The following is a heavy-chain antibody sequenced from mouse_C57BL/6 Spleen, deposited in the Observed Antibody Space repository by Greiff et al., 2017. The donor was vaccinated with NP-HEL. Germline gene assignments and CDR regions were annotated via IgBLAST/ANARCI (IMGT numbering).Heavy chain of an antibody. CDR2: IDPNSGGT. D-gene: IGHD1-1*01. J-gene: IGHJ1*03. Sequence: QVQLQQPGAELVKPGASVKLSCKASGYTFTSYWMHWVKQRPGLGLEWIGRIDPNSGGTKYNEKFKSKATLTVDKPSSTAYMQLSSLTSEDSAVYYCARSRGYYYGSWYFDVWGTGTTVTVSS. CDR1: GYTFTSYW. V-gene: IGHV1-72*01. CDR3: ARSRGYYYGSWYFDV.